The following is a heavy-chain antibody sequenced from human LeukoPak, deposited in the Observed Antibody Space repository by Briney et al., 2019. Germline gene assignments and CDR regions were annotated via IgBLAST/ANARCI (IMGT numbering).Heavy chain of an antibody. CDR1: GFTFSSYA. V-gene: IGHV3-7*01. Sequence: GGSLRLSCAASGFTFSSYAMHWVRQAPGKGLEWVANIKQDGSEQYHVDSVKGRFTISRDNAKNSQYLQMNSLRAEDTAVYYCARDSGAFDIWGQGTMVTVSS. CDR3: ARDSGAFDI. D-gene: IGHD6-25*01. CDR2: IKQDGSEQ. J-gene: IGHJ3*02.